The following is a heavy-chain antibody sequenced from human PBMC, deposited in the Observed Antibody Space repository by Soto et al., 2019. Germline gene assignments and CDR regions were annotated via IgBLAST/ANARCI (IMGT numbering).Heavy chain of an antibody. J-gene: IGHJ4*02. CDR1: GYTFTSYA. CDR3: ARDGRWLQLALDY. V-gene: IGHV1-3*01. Sequence: ASVKVSCNASGYTFTSYAMHWVRQAPGQRLEWMGWINAGNGNTKYSQKFQGRVTITRDTSASTAYMELSSLRSEDTAVYYCARDGRWLQLALDYWGQGTLVTVSS. D-gene: IGHD5-12*01. CDR2: INAGNGNT.